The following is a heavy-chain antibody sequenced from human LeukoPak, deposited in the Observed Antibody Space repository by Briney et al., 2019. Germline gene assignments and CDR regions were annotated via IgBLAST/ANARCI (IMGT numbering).Heavy chain of an antibody. V-gene: IGHV1-18*04. D-gene: IGHD3-9*01. CDR3: ARGASYVILTGYSYFDY. Sequence: ASVKVSCKAPGYTFTGYCLHWVRQAPGQGLEWMGWISTHNGNTNYAQKFQGRVTMTTDTSTSTAYMELRSLRSDDTAVYYCARGASYVILTGYSYFDYWGQGTLLTVSS. CDR1: GYTFTGYC. CDR2: ISTHNGNT. J-gene: IGHJ4*02.